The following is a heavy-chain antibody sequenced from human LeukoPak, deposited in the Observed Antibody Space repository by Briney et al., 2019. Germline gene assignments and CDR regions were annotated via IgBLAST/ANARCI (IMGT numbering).Heavy chain of an antibody. J-gene: IGHJ5*02. Sequence: GGSLRLSCAASGFTFSSYGMSWVRQAPGKGLEWVSAISGSGGSTYYADSVKGRFTISRDNSKNTPYLQMNGLRAEDTAVYYCAKRSASHYYDSTRGNWFDPWGQGTLVTVSS. CDR3: AKRSASHYYDSTRGNWFDP. V-gene: IGHV3-23*01. D-gene: IGHD3-22*01. CDR1: GFTFSSYG. CDR2: ISGSGGST.